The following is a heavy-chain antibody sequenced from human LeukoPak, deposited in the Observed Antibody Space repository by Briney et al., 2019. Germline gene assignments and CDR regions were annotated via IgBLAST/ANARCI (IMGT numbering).Heavy chain of an antibody. CDR2: PYYSGTT. Sequence: SETLSCTSTVSGGSICYIYWIWMPHPPGNGWEGSRYPYYSGTTNAHPSLNSRVTISVATSKTHFSLQLRPVTDEETVVYCCARYSSGWPYYFDYWGKGTMVTVSS. CDR1: GGSICYIY. CDR3: ARYSSGWPYYFDY. D-gene: IGHD6-19*01. J-gene: IGHJ4*02. V-gene: IGHV4-59*01.